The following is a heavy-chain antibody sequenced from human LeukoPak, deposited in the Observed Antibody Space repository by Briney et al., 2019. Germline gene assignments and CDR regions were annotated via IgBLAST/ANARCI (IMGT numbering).Heavy chain of an antibody. CDR2: ISGNSGAT. CDR1: GFTFSSYP. V-gene: IGHV3-23*01. J-gene: IGHJ4*02. CDR3: AKDDAWLRFGE. D-gene: IGHD5-12*01. Sequence: GGSLRLSCATSGFTFSSYPMSWVRQAPGRGLEWVSVISGNSGATYYADSVKGRFTISRDNYMNTVYLEVSSLTAEDTGVYYCAKDDAWLRFGEWSQGTLVTVSS.